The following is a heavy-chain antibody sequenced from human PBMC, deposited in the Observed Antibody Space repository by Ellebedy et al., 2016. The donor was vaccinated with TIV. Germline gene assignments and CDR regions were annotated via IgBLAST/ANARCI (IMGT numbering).Heavy chain of an antibody. V-gene: IGHV1-2*02. CDR2: INPNSGGA. Sequence: ASVKVSXKASGYTFSDYQIHWVRQAPGQGLEWMGWINPNSGGANYAQKLQGRVTMTTDTSTSTAYMELRSLRSDDTAVYYCARGKVDNGNYLPAEYFQHWGQGTLVTVSS. CDR1: GYTFSDYQ. J-gene: IGHJ1*01. D-gene: IGHD1-7*01. CDR3: ARGKVDNGNYLPAEYFQH.